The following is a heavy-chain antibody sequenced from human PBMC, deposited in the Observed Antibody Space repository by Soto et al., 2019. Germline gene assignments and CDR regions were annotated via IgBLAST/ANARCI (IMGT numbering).Heavy chain of an antibody. CDR1: GFSVSSNY. V-gene: IGHV3-53*01. D-gene: IGHD1-26*01. J-gene: IGHJ5*02. CDR2: HYSGGST. Sequence: LRLSCAISGFSVSSNYLSWVRQAPGKGLEWVSVHYSGGSTYYADSVQGRFTISRDKSNNTLYLQMHRVRAEDTAVYFCARHRHPRGTVGATSPLDPWGQGTQVTVSS. CDR3: ARHRHPRGTVGATSPLDP.